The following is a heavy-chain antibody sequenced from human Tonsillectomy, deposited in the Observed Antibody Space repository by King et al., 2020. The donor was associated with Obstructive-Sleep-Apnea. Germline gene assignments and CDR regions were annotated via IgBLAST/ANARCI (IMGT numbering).Heavy chain of an antibody. CDR1: GGSISSYF. Sequence: VQLQESGPGLVKPSETLSLTCTVSGGSISSYFWIWIRQSPRMGLEWIGYVFYTGSTIYNPSLKSRVTISVDTSKNQFSLNLRSVTAADTAIYYCARQFAGNYYIDSWGQGTLVTISS. J-gene: IGHJ5*01. D-gene: IGHD3-10*01. CDR2: VFYTGST. V-gene: IGHV4-59*01. CDR3: ARQFAGNYYIDS.